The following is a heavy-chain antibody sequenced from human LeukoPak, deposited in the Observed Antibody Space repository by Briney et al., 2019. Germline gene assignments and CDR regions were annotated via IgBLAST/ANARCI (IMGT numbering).Heavy chain of an antibody. J-gene: IGHJ6*03. CDR3: ARDAQHYCSSTSCYGPRSGADYYYYYMDV. D-gene: IGHD2-2*01. CDR1: GYTFTSYG. CDR2: ISTYNDNT. Sequence: ASVKVSCKASGYTFTSYGLSWVRQAPGQGLEWMGWISTYNDNTHYAQKFQGRVTMTTDTSTNTAYMELRSLRSDDTAVYYCARDAQHYCSSTSCYGPRSGADYYYYYMDVWGKGTTVTVSS. V-gene: IGHV1-18*01.